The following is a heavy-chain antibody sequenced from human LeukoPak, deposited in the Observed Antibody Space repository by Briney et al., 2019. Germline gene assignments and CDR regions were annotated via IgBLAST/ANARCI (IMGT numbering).Heavy chain of an antibody. CDR3: ARGRFALEDFDY. CDR1: GFNFSDYY. Sequence: NPGGSLRLSCAASGFNFSDYYMGWIRQAPGKGLEWISYISYGGSSLFYADSVKGRLTVSRDNAKNPVYLQLNSLRAEDTAVYYCARGRFALEDFDYWGQGTPVTVSS. J-gene: IGHJ4*02. V-gene: IGHV3-11*01. D-gene: IGHD3-3*01. CDR2: ISYGGSSL.